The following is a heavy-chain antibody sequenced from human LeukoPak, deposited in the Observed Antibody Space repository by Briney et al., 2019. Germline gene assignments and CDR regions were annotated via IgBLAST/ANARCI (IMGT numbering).Heavy chain of an antibody. CDR3: ARHYGDYVQGDY. Sequence: GGSLRLSCAASGFTFSSYGMHWVRQAPGKGLEWVAVISYDGSNKYHADSVKGRFTISRDNSKNTLYLQMNSLRAEDTAVYYCARHYGDYVQGDYWGQGTQVTVSS. J-gene: IGHJ4*02. CDR1: GFTFSSYG. V-gene: IGHV3-30*03. D-gene: IGHD4-17*01. CDR2: ISYDGSNK.